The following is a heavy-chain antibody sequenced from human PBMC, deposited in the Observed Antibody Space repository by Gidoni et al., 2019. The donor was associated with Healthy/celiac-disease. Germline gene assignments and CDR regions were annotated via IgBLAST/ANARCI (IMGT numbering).Heavy chain of an antibody. CDR2: IHHSGST. CDR1: GGSISSSNW. D-gene: IGHD7-27*01. J-gene: IGHJ4*02. CDR3: ASSWRELGAYFDY. Sequence: QVQLQESGPGLVKPSGTLSLTCAVSGGSISSSNWWSWVRQPPGKGLEWVGEIHHSGSTNYNPALKSRVTITVDKANNQFSLKLSSVTAADAAVYYCASSWRELGAYFDYWGQGTLVTVSS. V-gene: IGHV4-4*02.